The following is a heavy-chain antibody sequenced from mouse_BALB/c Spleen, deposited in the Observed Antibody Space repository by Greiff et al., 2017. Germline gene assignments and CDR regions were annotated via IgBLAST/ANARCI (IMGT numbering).Heavy chain of an antibody. V-gene: IGHV1S81*02. CDR3: ARGEGYYGY. J-gene: IGHJ2*01. D-gene: IGHD1-1*01. CDR2: INPSNGRT. Sequence: QVQLQQPGAELVKPGASVKLSCKASGYTFTSYWMHWVKKRPGQGLEWIGEINPSNGRTNYNEKFKSKATLTVDKSSSTAYMQLSSLTSEDSAVYYCARGEGYYGYWGQGTTLTVSS. CDR1: GYTFTSYW.